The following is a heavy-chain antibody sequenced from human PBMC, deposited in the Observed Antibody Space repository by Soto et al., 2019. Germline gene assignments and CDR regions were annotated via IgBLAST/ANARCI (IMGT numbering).Heavy chain of an antibody. V-gene: IGHV3-30*18. CDR2: ISYDGSNK. Sequence: PWGSLRLSCAASGFTFSSYGMHWVRQAPGKGLEWVAVISYDGSNKYYADSVKGRFTISRDNSKNTLYLQMNSLRAEDTAVYYCAKDLHNYYGMDVWGQGTTVTVSS. J-gene: IGHJ6*02. CDR1: GFTFSSYG. CDR3: AKDLHNYYGMDV.